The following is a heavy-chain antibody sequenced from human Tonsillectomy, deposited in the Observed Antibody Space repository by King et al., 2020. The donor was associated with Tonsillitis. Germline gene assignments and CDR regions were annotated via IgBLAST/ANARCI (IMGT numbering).Heavy chain of an antibody. CDR2: IYYSGST. Sequence: LQLQESGPGLVKPSETLSLTCTVSGGSISSSSYYWGWIRQPPGKGLEWIGSIYYSGSTYYNPSLKSRVTISVDTSKNQFSLKLSSVTAADTAVYYCAVKAGEGFTGGDAFDIWGQGTMVTVSS. D-gene: IGHD3-16*01. CDR3: AVKAGEGFTGGDAFDI. CDR1: GGSISSSSYY. V-gene: IGHV4-39*01. J-gene: IGHJ3*02.